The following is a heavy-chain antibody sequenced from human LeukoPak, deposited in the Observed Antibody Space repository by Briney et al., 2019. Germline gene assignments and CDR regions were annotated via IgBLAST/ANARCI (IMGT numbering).Heavy chain of an antibody. Sequence: LSGGSLRLSCAASGFTLSSNEMNWVRQAPGKGLEWLSNISSSGGTIHYVDSVKGRFTISRDNAKNSLFLQMNSLRAEDTAVYYCASGVHYSSGWIDIWGQGTMVTVSS. D-gene: IGHD6-19*01. CDR2: ISSSGGTI. CDR3: ASGVHYSSGWIDI. J-gene: IGHJ3*02. CDR1: GFTLSSNE. V-gene: IGHV3-48*03.